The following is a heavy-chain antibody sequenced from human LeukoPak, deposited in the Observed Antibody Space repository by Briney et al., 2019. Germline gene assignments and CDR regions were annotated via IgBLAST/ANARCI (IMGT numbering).Heavy chain of an antibody. CDR3: ARDQARLGAVALNWYFDL. Sequence: ASVKVSCKASGYTFSSYDINWVRQAAGQGLEWMGWMNPKTGNTGFSQKFQGRVTITTDESTSTAYMELSSLRSEDTAVYYCARDQARLGAVALNWYFDLWGRGTLVTVSS. CDR2: MNPKTGNT. J-gene: IGHJ2*01. CDR1: GYTFSSYD. D-gene: IGHD6-19*01. V-gene: IGHV1-8*03.